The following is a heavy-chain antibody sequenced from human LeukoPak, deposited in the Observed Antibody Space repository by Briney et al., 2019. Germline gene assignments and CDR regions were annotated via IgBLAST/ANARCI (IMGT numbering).Heavy chain of an antibody. CDR1: GYTFTSYD. Sequence: ASVKVSCKASGYTFTSYDINWVRQATGQGLEWMGWMNPNSGNTGYAQKFQGRVTMTRNTSISTAYMELSSLGSEDTAVYYCARESSSEVAFDIWGQGTMVTVSS. V-gene: IGHV1-8*01. CDR2: MNPNSGNT. D-gene: IGHD6-13*01. J-gene: IGHJ3*02. CDR3: ARESSSEVAFDI.